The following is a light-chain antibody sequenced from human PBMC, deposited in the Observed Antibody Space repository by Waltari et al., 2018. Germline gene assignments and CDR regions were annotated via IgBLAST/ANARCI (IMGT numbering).Light chain of an antibody. J-gene: IGLJ3*02. CDR1: SSDVGGYNY. CDR2: EVS. V-gene: IGLV2-14*01. Sequence: QSALTQPASVSGSPGQSITISCTETSSDVGGYNYVAWYQQHPGKAPKLMIYEVSNRPSGFSNSFSGSKSGNPASLTISGLQAEDEADYYCSSYTSSSTLVFGGGTKLTVL. CDR3: SSYTSSSTLV.